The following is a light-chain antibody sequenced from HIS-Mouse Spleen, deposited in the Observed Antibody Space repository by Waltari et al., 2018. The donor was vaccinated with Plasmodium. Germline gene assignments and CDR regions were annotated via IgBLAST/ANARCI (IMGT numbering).Light chain of an antibody. CDR2: AAS. V-gene: IGKV1-39*01. CDR1: QSISSY. CDR3: QQSYSTPPYT. Sequence: DIQMTQSPSSLSASLGHRGTITCRASQSISSYLTWYQQKPGKAPKLLIYAASSLQSGVPSRFSGSGSGTDFTLTISSLQPEDFATYYCQQSYSTPPYTFGQGTKLEIK. J-gene: IGKJ2*01.